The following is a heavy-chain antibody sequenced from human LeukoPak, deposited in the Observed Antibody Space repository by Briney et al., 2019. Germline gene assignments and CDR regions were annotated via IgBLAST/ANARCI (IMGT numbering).Heavy chain of an antibody. CDR2: TNPSGGST. D-gene: IGHD3-16*02. CDR1: GYSLTSYY. CDR3: ARDIPYEVTFGGVTVMGSFVLDY. Sequence: GASVKVSCKASGYSLTSYYVHWVRQAPGQGLEWMGITNPSGGSTSSAQKFQGRVTMTRDTSTSTVYMELSSLRSEDTAVYYCARDIPYEVTFGGVTVMGSFVLDYWGQGTLVTVSS. V-gene: IGHV1-46*01. J-gene: IGHJ4*02.